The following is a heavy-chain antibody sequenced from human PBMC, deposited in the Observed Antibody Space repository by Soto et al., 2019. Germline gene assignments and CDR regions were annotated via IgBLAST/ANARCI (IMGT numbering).Heavy chain of an antibody. V-gene: IGHV4-30-4*01. CDR3: AREGGESSDGLYYFDS. Sequence: PSETLSLTCTVSGGSTSSDNYWSWIRQPPGKGLEWIGHIYYSGNTGYNPSLKSRLAISIDTSKNQFSLKLSSVTAADTAVYFCAREGGESSDGLYYFDSWGQGSMVTVYS. CDR2: IYYSGNT. D-gene: IGHD3-16*01. CDR1: GGSTSSDNY. J-gene: IGHJ4*02.